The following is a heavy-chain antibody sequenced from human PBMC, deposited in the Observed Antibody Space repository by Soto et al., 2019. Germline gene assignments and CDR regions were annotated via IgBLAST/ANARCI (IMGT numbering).Heavy chain of an antibody. CDR3: ARHRLRETTLDY. CDR2: IDPSDSYT. Sequence: GESRKISCKGAGYSFTSNWISWVRQMPGKGLEWMGRIDPSDSYTNYSPSFQGHVTISTDKSISTAYLHWSSLKASDTAIFYCARHRLRETTLDYWGQGTLVTVSS. D-gene: IGHD4-17*01. J-gene: IGHJ4*02. V-gene: IGHV5-10-1*01. CDR1: GYSFTSNW.